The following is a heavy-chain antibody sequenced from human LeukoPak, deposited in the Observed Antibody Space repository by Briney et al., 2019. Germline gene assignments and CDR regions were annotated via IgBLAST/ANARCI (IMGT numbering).Heavy chain of an antibody. J-gene: IGHJ4*02. CDR3: ASSIAARPDYYFDY. CDR1: GGSISSYY. CDR2: IYYSGST. Sequence: SESLSLTCTVSGGSISSYYWSWIRQPPGKGLEWIGYIYYSGSTNYNPSLKSRVTISVDTSKNQFSLKLSSVTAADTAVYYCASSIAARPDYYFDYWGQGTLVTVSS. V-gene: IGHV4-59*01. D-gene: IGHD6-6*01.